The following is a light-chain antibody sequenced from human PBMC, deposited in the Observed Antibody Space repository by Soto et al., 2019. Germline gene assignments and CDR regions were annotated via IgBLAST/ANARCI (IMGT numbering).Light chain of an antibody. CDR2: EVD. CDR1: SSDVGGYDY. V-gene: IGLV2-8*01. Sequence: QSALTQPPSASGSPGQSVTISFTGTSSDVGGYDYVSWYQQHPGKVPKLMIYEVDKRPSGVPDRFSGSKSGNTASLTVSGLQTEDEADYYCSSYAVSDSLVFGGGTKVTVL. CDR3: SSYAVSDSLV. J-gene: IGLJ2*01.